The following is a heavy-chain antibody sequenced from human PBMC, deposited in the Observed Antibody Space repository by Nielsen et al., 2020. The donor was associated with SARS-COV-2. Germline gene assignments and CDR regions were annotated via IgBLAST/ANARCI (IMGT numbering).Heavy chain of an antibody. CDR3: ARGLLLLWFGDPSKYCFDF. CDR2: IYYSGST. D-gene: IGHD3-10*01. CDR1: GGSVDDHRYY. Sequence: SETLSLTCTASGGSVDDHRYYWSWIRQPPGKGLEWIGYIYYSGSTNYNPSLKSRVTITVDTAKNQFSLRLSSVTAADTAVYYCARGLLLLWFGDPSKYCFDFWGPGTLVTVSS. V-gene: IGHV4-61*01. J-gene: IGHJ4*02.